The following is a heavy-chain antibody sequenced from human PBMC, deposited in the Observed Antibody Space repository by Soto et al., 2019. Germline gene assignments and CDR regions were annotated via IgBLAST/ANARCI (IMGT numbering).Heavy chain of an antibody. Sequence: GASVKVSCKASGGTFSSYAISWVRQAPGQGLEWMGGIIPIFGTANYAQKFQGRVTITADESTSTAYMELSSLRSEDTAVYYCARRLLNYYDSSGYITYYYYYYGMDVWGQGTTVTVSS. V-gene: IGHV1-69*13. CDR2: IIPIFGTA. CDR1: GGTFSSYA. D-gene: IGHD3-22*01. CDR3: ARRLLNYYDSSGYITYYYYYYGMDV. J-gene: IGHJ6*02.